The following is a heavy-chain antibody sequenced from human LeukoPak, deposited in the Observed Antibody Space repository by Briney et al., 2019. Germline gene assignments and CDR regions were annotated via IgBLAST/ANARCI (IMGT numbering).Heavy chain of an antibody. J-gene: IGHJ4*02. D-gene: IGHD5-24*01. CDR2: INQDGSEK. V-gene: IGHV3-7*01. CDR3: ARERDGRFFDY. CDR1: GLTFRSYL. Sequence: AGGSLRLSCAVPGLTFRSYLMNWGRPAPGKGPGWVANINQDGSEKYFVDSEKGRFTISRHNAKNSLHLQMNTLRAEDTAVYYCARERDGRFFDYWGQGTLVTVSS.